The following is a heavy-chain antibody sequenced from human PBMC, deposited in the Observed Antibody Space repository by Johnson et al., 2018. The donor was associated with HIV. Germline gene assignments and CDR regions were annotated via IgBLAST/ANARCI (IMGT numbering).Heavy chain of an antibody. CDR2: ISWNGATP. CDR3: ARESLRPVPVPGPGDSSLDI. CDR1: GFIFDEYD. D-gene: IGHD2-2*01. Sequence: VESGGGVARPGGSLRLSCEGSGFIFDEYDMSWVRQTPGKGLEWVSGISWNGATPRSADSVKGRFTISREVARDSLYLQINNLRVGDTGVYFCARESLRPVPVPGPGDSSLDIWGQGTVVTVSS. V-gene: IGHV3-20*04. J-gene: IGHJ3*02.